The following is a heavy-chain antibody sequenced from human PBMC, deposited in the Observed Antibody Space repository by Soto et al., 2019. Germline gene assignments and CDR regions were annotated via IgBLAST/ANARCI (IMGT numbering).Heavy chain of an antibody. D-gene: IGHD3-9*01. J-gene: IGHJ4*02. CDR2: ISGSGGST. V-gene: IGHV3-23*01. Sequence: EVQLLESGGGLVRPGGSLRLSCAASGFSFRIHSMTWVRQAPGRGLEWVSGISGSGGSTHYAASVRGRFIISRENSVDSLYLQMNNLRAEDTAVYYCAKVYNDDWSLFDFWGQGTLVTVSS. CDR1: GFSFRIHS. CDR3: AKVYNDDWSLFDF.